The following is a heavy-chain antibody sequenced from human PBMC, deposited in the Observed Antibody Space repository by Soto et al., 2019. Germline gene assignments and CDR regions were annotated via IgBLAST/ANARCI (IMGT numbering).Heavy chain of an antibody. D-gene: IGHD2-2*01. CDR1: GFTVSNNY. J-gene: IGHJ4*02. Sequence: EVQLVESGGGLIQPGGSLRLSCAVSGFTVSNNYMSWVRQAPGKGLEGVSVIYSGGYTAYGDSVKGRFTISRDNSKNTLYFQMKTPRAPPPAFFYCAAQPGGGGYWGQGTLVTVSS. CDR2: IYSGGYT. CDR3: AAQPGGGGY. V-gene: IGHV3-53*01.